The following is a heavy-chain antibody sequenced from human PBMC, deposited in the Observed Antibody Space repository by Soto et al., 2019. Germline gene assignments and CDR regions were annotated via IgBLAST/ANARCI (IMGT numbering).Heavy chain of an antibody. D-gene: IGHD6-19*01. V-gene: IGHV4-4*02. CDR1: GGSISSSNW. J-gene: IGHJ3*02. CDR2: MYHSGST. Sequence: QVQLQESGPGLVKPSGTLSLTCAVSGGSISSSNWWSWVRQPPGKGLEWIGGMYHSGSTNYNPSRKSRVTISVDESKNQFSLKLNSVTAADTAVYYCARDGITVAGTGYAFDIWGQGTMVTVSS. CDR3: ARDGITVAGTGYAFDI.